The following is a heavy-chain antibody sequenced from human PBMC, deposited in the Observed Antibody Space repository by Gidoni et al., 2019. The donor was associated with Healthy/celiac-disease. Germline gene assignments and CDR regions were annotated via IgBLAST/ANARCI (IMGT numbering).Heavy chain of an antibody. D-gene: IGHD2-21*02. V-gene: IGHV1-69*01. CDR1: GGPFSSYA. J-gene: IGHJ3*02. CDR2: IIPIFGTA. CDR3: ARDDVSWGGNLLSDAFDI. Sequence: QVQLVQSGAAVKKPGSSVTVSCKASGGPFSSYAISWVRQAPGQGLEWMGGIIPIFGTANYAQKFQGRVTITADESTSTAYMELSSLRSEDTAVYYCARDDVSWGGNLLSDAFDIWGQGTMVTVSS.